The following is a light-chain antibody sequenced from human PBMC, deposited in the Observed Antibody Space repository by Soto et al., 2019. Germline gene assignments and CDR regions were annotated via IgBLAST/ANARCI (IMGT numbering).Light chain of an antibody. CDR2: GAS. J-gene: IGKJ1*01. Sequence: EIVLTQSPGTLSLSPGERATLSCRASQSVRSNFLAWYQQKPGQAPRLLIYGASNRATGIPDRFSGSGSGTDFTLTITSLQPDDFATYYCQQYNNYPWTFGQGTKVDIK. CDR1: QSVRSNF. CDR3: QQYNNYPWT. V-gene: IGKV3-20*01.